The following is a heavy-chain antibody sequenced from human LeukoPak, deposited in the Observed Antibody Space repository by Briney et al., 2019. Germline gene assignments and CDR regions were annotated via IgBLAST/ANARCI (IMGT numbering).Heavy chain of an antibody. J-gene: IGHJ4*02. CDR2: TTYDGHQK. D-gene: IGHD5-18*01. Sequence: PGRSLRLSCAASGFTFSDYGMHWVRQAPGKRLEWVALTTYDGHQKYYADSVNGRFTISRDNSKNTLFLQMNSLRTEDTAVYYCARSAYGYQPFWGQGTLVTVSS. CDR3: ARSAYGYQPF. CDR1: GFTFSDYG. V-gene: IGHV3-30*03.